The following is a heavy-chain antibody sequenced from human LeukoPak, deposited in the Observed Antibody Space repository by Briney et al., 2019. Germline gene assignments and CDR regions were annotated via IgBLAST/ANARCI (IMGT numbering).Heavy chain of an antibody. V-gene: IGHV4-59*01. CDR3: ARSPGWELRTIDC. D-gene: IGHD1-26*01. Sequence: PSETLSLTCAVYGGSFSGYYWSWIRQPPGKGLEWIGYIYHSGSTNYNPSLKSRVTISVDTSKNQFSLKLRSVTAADTAVYYCARSPGWELRTIDCWGQGTLVTVSS. CDR2: IYHSGST. CDR1: GGSFSGYY. J-gene: IGHJ4*02.